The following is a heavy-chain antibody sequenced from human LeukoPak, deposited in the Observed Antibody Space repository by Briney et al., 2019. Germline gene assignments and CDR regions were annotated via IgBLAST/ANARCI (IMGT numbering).Heavy chain of an antibody. CDR3: ARARNYDILTGYYLGNWFDP. CDR1: GYTLTELS. J-gene: IGHJ5*02. Sequence: ASVKVSCKVSGYTLTELSMHWVRQAPGKGLEWMGGFDPEDGETIYAQKFQGRVTMTEDTSTDTAYMELSSLRSEDTAVYYCARARNYDILTGYYLGNWFDPWGQGTLVTVSS. CDR2: FDPEDGET. D-gene: IGHD3-9*01. V-gene: IGHV1-24*01.